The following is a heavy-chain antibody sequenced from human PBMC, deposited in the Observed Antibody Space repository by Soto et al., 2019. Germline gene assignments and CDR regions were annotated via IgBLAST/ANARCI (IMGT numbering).Heavy chain of an antibody. CDR3: ARDPDLSGTTV. Sequence: SVKVSCKASGGTFSSYAISWVRQAPGQGLEWMGGIIPIFDTANYAKKFQGIVTSTADESTSTDYMELSSGRSEDTAVYLCARDPDLSGTTVWGQGTLVTVSS. J-gene: IGHJ4*02. D-gene: IGHD1-1*01. CDR1: GGTFSSYA. V-gene: IGHV1-69*13. CDR2: IIPIFDTA.